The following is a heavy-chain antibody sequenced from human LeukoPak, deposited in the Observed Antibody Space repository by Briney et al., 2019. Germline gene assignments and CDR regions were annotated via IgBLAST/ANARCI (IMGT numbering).Heavy chain of an antibody. CDR1: GFTFSRDW. Sequence: GGSLRLSCAASGFTFSRDWMSWVRQAPGKGLEWVANIKEDGSEKYYVDSVKGRFTISRDNAKNSVYLQMNSLRAEDTAVYYCARDSFYSSGHRGQGTLVTVSS. D-gene: IGHD6-19*01. V-gene: IGHV3-7*04. J-gene: IGHJ4*02. CDR2: IKEDGSEK. CDR3: ARDSFYSSGH.